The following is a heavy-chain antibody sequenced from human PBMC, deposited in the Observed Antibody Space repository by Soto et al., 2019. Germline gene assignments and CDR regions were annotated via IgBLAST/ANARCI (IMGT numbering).Heavy chain of an antibody. CDR3: ASPTHYDFWSGYSLPP. CDR1: GFTFSSYA. V-gene: IGHV3-30-3*01. J-gene: IGHJ5*02. CDR2: ISYDGSNK. Sequence: PGGSLRLSCAASGFTFSSYAMHWVRQAPGKGLEWVAVISYDGSNKYYADSVKGRFTISRDNSKNTLYLQMNSLRAEDTAVYYCASPTHYDFWSGYSLPPWGKGTLVTVPS. D-gene: IGHD3-3*01.